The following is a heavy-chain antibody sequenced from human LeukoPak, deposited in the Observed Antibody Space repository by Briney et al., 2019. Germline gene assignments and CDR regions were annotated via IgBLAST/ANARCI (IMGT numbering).Heavy chain of an antibody. CDR1: GFTFSSYA. Sequence: PGGSLRLSCAASGFTFSSYAMSWVRQAPGKGLEWVSFIRSKAYGGTTEYAASVKGRFTISRDDSKSIAYLQMNSLKTEDTAVYYCTRGTYYYGMDVWGQGTTVTVSS. CDR2: IRSKAYGGTT. V-gene: IGHV3-49*04. J-gene: IGHJ6*02. CDR3: TRGTYYYGMDV.